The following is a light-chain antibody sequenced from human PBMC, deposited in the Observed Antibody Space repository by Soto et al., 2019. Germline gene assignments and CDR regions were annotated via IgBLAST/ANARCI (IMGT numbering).Light chain of an antibody. CDR3: QSYDSSNYV. V-gene: IGLV6-57*03. CDR1: SGSIASNY. Sequence: NFMLTQPHSVSESPGKTVTISCTRSSGSIASNYVQWYQQRPGSAPTTVIYEDNQRPSGVPDRFSGSIDSSSNSAFLTISGLKTEDEADYYCQSYDSSNYVFGTGTKVTVL. CDR2: EDN. J-gene: IGLJ1*01.